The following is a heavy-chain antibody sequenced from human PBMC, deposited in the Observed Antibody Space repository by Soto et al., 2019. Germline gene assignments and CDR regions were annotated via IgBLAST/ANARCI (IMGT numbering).Heavy chain of an antibody. D-gene: IGHD3-3*01. J-gene: IGHJ4*02. CDR2: ISAYNGNT. CDR3: ARYFWSGQLPFYFDT. CDR1: GYTFNSYA. V-gene: IGHV1-18*01. Sequence: QVLLVQSGAEVKKPGASVKVSCKASGYTFNSYAVSWVRQAPGQGLEWMGWISAYNGNTKYSQNLQGRVTMTIDTTTSSAYLEVRRLRSDDTAIYYCARYFWSGQLPFYFDTWGQGTLVTVSS.